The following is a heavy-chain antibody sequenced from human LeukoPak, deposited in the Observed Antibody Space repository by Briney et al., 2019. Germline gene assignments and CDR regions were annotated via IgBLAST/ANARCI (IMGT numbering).Heavy chain of an antibody. Sequence: GGSLRLSCAASGFTFNASGMNWVRQAPAKGLEWVSYIGTTSGAIYYADSVKGRFTISRDSAKNSLYLQMNSLRAEDTAVYYCARFRTWGDKAFDYWGQGTLVTVSS. J-gene: IGHJ4*02. CDR3: ARFRTWGDKAFDY. CDR1: GFTFNASG. CDR2: IGTTSGAI. D-gene: IGHD2-21*02. V-gene: IGHV3-48*01.